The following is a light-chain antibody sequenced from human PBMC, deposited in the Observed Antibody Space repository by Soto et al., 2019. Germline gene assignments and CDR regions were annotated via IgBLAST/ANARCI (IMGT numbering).Light chain of an antibody. J-gene: IGKJ2*01. Sequence: DIQMTQSPSSLSASVGDRVTITCQASQSISKDVNWYQQKPGKAPKLLMYEASNLETGVPSRFSGSGSQTYFTFTISSLQPEDIATHYCQQYYYLPYTFGQGTKLQI. CDR1: QSISKD. V-gene: IGKV1-33*01. CDR3: QQYYYLPYT. CDR2: EAS.